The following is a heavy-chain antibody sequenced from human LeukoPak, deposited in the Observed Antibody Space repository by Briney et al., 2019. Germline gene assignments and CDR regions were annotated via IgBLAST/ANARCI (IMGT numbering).Heavy chain of an antibody. CDR1: GFTFSSYG. CDR2: IWYDGSNK. CDR3: AKELGQRGGFDY. J-gene: IGHJ4*02. D-gene: IGHD6-25*01. Sequence: GGSLRLSCAASGFTFSSYGMHWVRQAPGKGLEWVAVIWYDGSNKYYADSVKGRFTISRDNSKNTLYLQMNSLRAEDTAVYYCAKELGQRGGFDYWGQGTLVTVSS. V-gene: IGHV3-30*02.